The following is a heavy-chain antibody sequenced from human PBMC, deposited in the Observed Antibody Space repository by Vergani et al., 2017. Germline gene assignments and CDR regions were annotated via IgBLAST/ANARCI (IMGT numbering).Heavy chain of an antibody. J-gene: IGHJ6*02. Sequence: QVQLQQWGAGLLKPSETLSLTCAVYGGSFSGYYWSWIRQPPGKGLEWIGEINHSGSTNYNPSLKSRVTISVDTSKNQFSLKLSSVTAADTAVYYCARLKYCSGGSCYLGSYYYYGMDVWGQXP. D-gene: IGHD2-15*01. CDR3: ARLKYCSGGSCYLGSYYYYGMDV. CDR2: INHSGST. CDR1: GGSFSGYY. V-gene: IGHV4-34*01.